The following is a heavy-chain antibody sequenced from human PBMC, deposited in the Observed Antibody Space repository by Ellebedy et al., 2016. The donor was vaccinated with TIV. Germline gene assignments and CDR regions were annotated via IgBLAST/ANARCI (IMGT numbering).Heavy chain of an antibody. V-gene: IGHV1-45*02. CDR1: GYTFTYRY. D-gene: IGHD1-1*01. CDR2: ITPFNGNT. J-gene: IGHJ3*02. CDR3: AHMEFVACAFDI. Sequence: AASVKVSCKASGYTFTYRYLHWVRQAPGQALEWMGWITPFNGNTNYAQKFQDRVTITRDRSMSTVYMELSSLRSEDTAIYYCAHMEFVACAFDIWGQGTMVTVSS.